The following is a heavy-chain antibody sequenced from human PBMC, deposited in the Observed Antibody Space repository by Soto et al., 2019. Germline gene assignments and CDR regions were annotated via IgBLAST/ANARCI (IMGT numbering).Heavy chain of an antibody. CDR2: IIPIFGTA. D-gene: IGHD3-9*01. J-gene: IGHJ4*02. CDR3: AMGVKSFEFDWLFS. V-gene: IGHV1-69*13. Sequence: WASVKVSCKASGGTFSSYAISWVRQAPGQGLEWMGGIIPIFGTANYAQKFQGRVTITADESTSTAYMELSSLRSEDTAVYYCAMGVKSFEFDWLFSWGQGTLVTVSS. CDR1: GGTFSSYA.